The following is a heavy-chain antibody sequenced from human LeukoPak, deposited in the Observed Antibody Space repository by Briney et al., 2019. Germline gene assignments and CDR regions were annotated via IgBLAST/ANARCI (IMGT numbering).Heavy chain of an antibody. V-gene: IGHV1-2*02. CDR1: GGTFSSYA. CDR2: INPNSGGT. CDR3: ARGVVGATGDFDY. D-gene: IGHD1-26*01. Sequence: ASVKVSCKASGGTFSSYAISWVRQAPGQGLEWMGWINPNSGGTNYAQKFQGRVTMTRDTSISTAYMELSRLRSDDTAVYYCARGVVGATGDFDYWGQGTLVTVSS. J-gene: IGHJ4*02.